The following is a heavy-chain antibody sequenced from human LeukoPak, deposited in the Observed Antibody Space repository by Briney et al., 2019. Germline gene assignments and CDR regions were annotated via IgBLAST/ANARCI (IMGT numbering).Heavy chain of an antibody. CDR2: IRQDGSEI. Sequence: GRSLRLSCAASGFTFSNYAMNWARQAPGKGLEWVANIRQDGSEIHYVDSVKGRFTISRDNAKNSLYLQMNTLRAEDTGVYYCARHPETNSAYFEHWGQGTLVTVSS. J-gene: IGHJ4*02. CDR3: ARHPETNSAYFEH. D-gene: IGHD1-14*01. CDR1: GFTFSNYA. V-gene: IGHV3-7*01.